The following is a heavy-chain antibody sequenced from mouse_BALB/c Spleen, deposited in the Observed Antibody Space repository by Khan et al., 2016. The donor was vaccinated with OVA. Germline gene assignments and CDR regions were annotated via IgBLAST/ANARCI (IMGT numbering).Heavy chain of an antibody. CDR2: ISYSGNT. J-gene: IGHJ2*01. Sequence: QLEESGPGLVKPSQSLSLTCTVTGYSITTDYAGNWIRQFPGNKLEWMGYISYSGNTKYNPSLKSRISITRDTSKNQFFLQLKSVTTEDTARYYCARVYGGDFDYWGQGTTLTVSS. V-gene: IGHV3-2*02. D-gene: IGHD1-1*01. CDR1: GYSITTDYA. CDR3: ARVYGGDFDY.